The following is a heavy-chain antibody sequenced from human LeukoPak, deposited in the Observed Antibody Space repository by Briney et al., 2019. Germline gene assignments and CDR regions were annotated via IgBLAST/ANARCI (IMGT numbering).Heavy chain of an antibody. J-gene: IGHJ2*01. CDR3: AKAPDVIYWYFDL. Sequence: GGSLRLSCAASGFTFSSYAMSWVRQAPGKGLEWVSAISANGVSTYYADSMKGRFTISRDNSKNTLYLQMNSLRAEDTALYYCAKAPDVIYWYFDLWGRGTLVIVSS. CDR1: GFTFSSYA. D-gene: IGHD3-10*01. V-gene: IGHV3-23*01. CDR2: ISANGVST.